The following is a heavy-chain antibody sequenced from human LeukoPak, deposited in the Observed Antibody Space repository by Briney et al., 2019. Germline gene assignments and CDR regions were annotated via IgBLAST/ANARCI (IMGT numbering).Heavy chain of an antibody. CDR2: INHSGST. D-gene: IGHD4-17*01. Sequence: PSETLSLTCAVYGGSFSGYYWSWTRQPPGKGLEWIGEINHSGSTNYNPSLKSRVTISVDTSKNQFSLKLSSVTAAGTAVYYCASSHGDYERYYFDYWGQGTLVTVSS. CDR1: GGSFSGYY. J-gene: IGHJ4*02. CDR3: ASSHGDYERYYFDY. V-gene: IGHV4-34*01.